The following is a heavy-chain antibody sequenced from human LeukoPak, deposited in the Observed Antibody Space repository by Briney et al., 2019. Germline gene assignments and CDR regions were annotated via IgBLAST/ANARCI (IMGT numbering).Heavy chain of an antibody. CDR3: ARGGTYNDILSFDP. D-gene: IGHD3-9*01. Sequence: SETLSLTCTVSGGSISSYYWTWLRQSPGKGLEWIGQIYYTGRTYYNPSLERRVTISLDTSRIQFSLIMTSVTAADTAMYYCARGGTYNDILSFDPWGQGTLVSVSS. CDR2: IYYTGRT. J-gene: IGHJ5*02. V-gene: IGHV4-59*01. CDR1: GGSISSYY.